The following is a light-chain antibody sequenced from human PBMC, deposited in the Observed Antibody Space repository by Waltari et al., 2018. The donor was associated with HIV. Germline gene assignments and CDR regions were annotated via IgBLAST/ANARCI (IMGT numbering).Light chain of an antibody. CDR1: SSDVGAYNY. CDR2: DVS. J-gene: IGLJ2*01. V-gene: IGLV2-8*01. CDR3: TSYAGNNLV. Sequence: QSALTQPPSASGSPGQSVTISCTGTSSDVGAYNYVSWYQQHPGKAPKLMISDVSERPSGVPDRVSGSKSGNTASLTVSGLQVEDEADYYFTSYAGNNLVFGGGTKMTVL.